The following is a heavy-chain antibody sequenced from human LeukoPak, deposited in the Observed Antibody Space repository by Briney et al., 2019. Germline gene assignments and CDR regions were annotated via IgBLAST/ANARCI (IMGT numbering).Heavy chain of an antibody. D-gene: IGHD6-13*01. Sequence: SETLSLTCTVSGGSISSYYWSWIRQPPGKGLEWIGYIYYSGSTNYNPSLKSRVTISVDTSKNQFSLKLSSVTAADTAVYYCARSAGLDYWGQGTLVTVSS. V-gene: IGHV4-59*01. CDR3: ARSAGLDY. CDR1: GGSISSYY. J-gene: IGHJ4*02. CDR2: IYYSGST.